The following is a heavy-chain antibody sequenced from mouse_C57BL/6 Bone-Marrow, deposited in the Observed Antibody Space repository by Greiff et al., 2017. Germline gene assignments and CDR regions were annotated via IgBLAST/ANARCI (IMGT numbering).Heavy chain of an antibody. CDR1: GFTFSDYG. V-gene: IGHV5-17*01. D-gene: IGHD1-1*01. CDR3: ARSGMTTVVEGY. J-gene: IGHJ2*01. Sequence: EVKLLESGGGLVKPGGSLKLSCAASGFTFSDYGMHWVRQAPEKGLEWVAYISSGSSTIYYADTVKGRFTISRDNAKNTLFLQMTSLRSEDTAMYYCARSGMTTVVEGYWGQGTTLTVSS. CDR2: ISSGSSTI.